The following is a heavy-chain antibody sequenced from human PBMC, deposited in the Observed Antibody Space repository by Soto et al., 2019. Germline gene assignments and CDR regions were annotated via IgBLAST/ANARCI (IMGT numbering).Heavy chain of an antibody. CDR3: ARGKLVGVTTLVY. J-gene: IGHJ4*02. Sequence: GGSLRLSCAASGFTFSSYAMSWVRQAPGKGMEWVTAISGSGSSTYYADSVKGRFTISRDNAKNSLYLQMNSLSDEYTAVYYCARGKLVGVTTLVYWGQGTLVTV. D-gene: IGHD1-26*01. CDR1: GFTFSSYA. CDR2: ISGSGSST. V-gene: IGHV3-23*01.